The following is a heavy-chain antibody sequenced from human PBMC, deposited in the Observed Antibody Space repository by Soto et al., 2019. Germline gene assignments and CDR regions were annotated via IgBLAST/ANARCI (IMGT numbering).Heavy chain of an antibody. Sequence: QVHLQESGPGLVKPSGTLSLTCAVSGDSITSNVWWSWMRQSPGKGLEWIGEDYNNGITNYNPSLKGRANMSTDTSKTQFSLKLTSVTAADTAMYYCARDDALLGEADRFDYWGQGTLVTVSS. CDR2: DYNNGIT. CDR3: ARDDALLGEADRFDY. J-gene: IGHJ4*02. V-gene: IGHV4-4*02. D-gene: IGHD2-21*01. CDR1: GDSITSNVW.